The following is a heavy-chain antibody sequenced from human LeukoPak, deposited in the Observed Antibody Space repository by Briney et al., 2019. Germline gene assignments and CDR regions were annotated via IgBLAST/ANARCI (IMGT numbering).Heavy chain of an antibody. V-gene: IGHV3-74*01. CDR3: ARVPGAFDI. CDR1: GFMFSSYW. D-gene: IGHD2-2*01. Sequence: GGSLRLSCVASGFMFSSYWMNWAREAPGKGLVWVSRIKSDGSSTSYADCVKGRFTISRDNAKNTLFLQMNRLRCENTAVYYCARVPGAFDIWGQGTMVTVSS. J-gene: IGHJ3*02. CDR2: IKSDGSST.